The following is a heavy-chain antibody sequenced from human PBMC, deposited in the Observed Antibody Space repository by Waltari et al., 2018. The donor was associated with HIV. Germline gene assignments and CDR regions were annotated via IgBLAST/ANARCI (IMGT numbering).Heavy chain of an antibody. CDR1: RFTFSRYS. CDR2: ISSSSSYI. Sequence: EVQLVESGGGLVKPGGSLRLSCAASRFTFSRYSTHWVRQAPGKGLEWVSSISSSSSYIYYADSVKGRFTISRDNAKNSLYLQMNSLRAEDTAVYYCARSVYSYGYLTYYYGMDVWGQGTTVTDSS. V-gene: IGHV3-21*01. J-gene: IGHJ6*02. CDR3: ARSVYSYGYLTYYYGMDV. D-gene: IGHD5-18*01.